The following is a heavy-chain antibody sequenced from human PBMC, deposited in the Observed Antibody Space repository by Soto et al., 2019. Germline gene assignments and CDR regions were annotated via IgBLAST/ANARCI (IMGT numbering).Heavy chain of an antibody. V-gene: IGHV4-31*03. CDR1: GDPINSGGYF. CDR3: ARDRYFDL. CDR2: IFYNGST. J-gene: IGHJ2*01. Sequence: QVQLQESGPGLVKPSQTLSLTCSVSGDPINSGGYFWSWIRQLPGKGLEWIGNIFYNGSTYYNPSLKSRVTVSLATSKSQFSLNLSSVTAADTAVYFCARDRYFDLWGRGTLVTVSS.